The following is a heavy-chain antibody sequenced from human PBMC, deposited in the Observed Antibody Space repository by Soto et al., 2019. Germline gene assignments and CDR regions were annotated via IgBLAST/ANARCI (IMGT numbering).Heavy chain of an antibody. J-gene: IGHJ3*02. D-gene: IGHD1-26*01. V-gene: IGHV3-30-3*01. CDR1: GFTFSSYA. CDR2: ISYDGSNK. CDR3: AREDGNGIWDAFDI. Sequence: SGGSXRLSCAASGFTFSSYAMHWVRQAPGKGLEWVAVISYDGSNKYYADSVKGRFTISRDNSKNTLYLQMNSLRAEDTAVYYCAREDGNGIWDAFDIWGQGTMVTVS.